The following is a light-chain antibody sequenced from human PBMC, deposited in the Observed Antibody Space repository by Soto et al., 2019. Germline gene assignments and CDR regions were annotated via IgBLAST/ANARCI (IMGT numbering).Light chain of an antibody. CDR1: SPNIGAGYD. V-gene: IGLV1-40*01. CDR3: QSYDSSLSGYV. Sequence: QSVLTQPPSVSGAPGQRVTISCTGSSPNIGAGYDVHWYQQLPGTAPKLPIYGNSNRPSGVPDRFSGSKSDTSASLAITGLQAEDEADYYCQSYDSSLSGYVFGTGTKVTVL. CDR2: GNS. J-gene: IGLJ1*01.